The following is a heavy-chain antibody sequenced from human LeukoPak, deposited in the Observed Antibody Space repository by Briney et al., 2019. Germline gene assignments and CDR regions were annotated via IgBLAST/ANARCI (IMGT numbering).Heavy chain of an antibody. CDR3: ARAQGFDYYDSSGYRYYFDY. V-gene: IGHV4-59*01. Sequence: SETLSLTCTVSGGSISSYYWSWIRQPPGKGLEWIGYIYYSGSTNYNPSLKSRVTISVDTSKNQFSLKLSSVTAADTAVYYCARAQGFDYYDSSGYRYYFDYWGQGTLVTVSS. CDR2: IYYSGST. CDR1: GGSISSYY. D-gene: IGHD3-22*01. J-gene: IGHJ4*02.